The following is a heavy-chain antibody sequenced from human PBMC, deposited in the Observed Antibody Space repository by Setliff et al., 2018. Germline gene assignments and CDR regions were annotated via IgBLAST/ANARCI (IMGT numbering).Heavy chain of an antibody. CDR3: ARWATVTTENAFDI. J-gene: IGHJ3*02. CDR1: GYTLTELS. Sequence: ASVKVSCKVSGYTLTELSMHWVRQAPGKGLEWMGGFDPEDGETIYEQKFQGRVTITADKSTSTAYMELSSLRSEDTAVYYCARWATVTTENAFDIWGQGTMVTVSS. D-gene: IGHD4-17*01. V-gene: IGHV1-24*01. CDR2: FDPEDGET.